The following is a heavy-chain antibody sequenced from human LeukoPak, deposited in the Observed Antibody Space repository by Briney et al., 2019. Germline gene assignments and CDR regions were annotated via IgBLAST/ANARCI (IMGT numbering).Heavy chain of an antibody. CDR1: GFTFSSYG. V-gene: IGHV3-33*01. Sequence: GRSLRLSCAASGFTFSSYGMHWVRQAPGKGLGWVAVICYEGSNKYYADSATGPFTIYRDNSKTTLYLQVNSPRAEDTAIYFWVRVRYNYGLSAYWGPATLVIVSS. J-gene: IGHJ4*02. CDR2: ICYEGSNK. CDR3: VRVRYNYGLSAY. D-gene: IGHD5-18*01.